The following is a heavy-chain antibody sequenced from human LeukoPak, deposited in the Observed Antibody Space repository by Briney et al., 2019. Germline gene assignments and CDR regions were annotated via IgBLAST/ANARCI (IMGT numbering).Heavy chain of an antibody. CDR3: SRDVYYGAVWDAFDI. CDR2: IYSGGST. CDR1: GFSVSNNH. V-gene: IGHV3-53*01. J-gene: IGHJ3*02. D-gene: IGHD3-10*01. Sequence: PGGSLRLSCAASGFSVSNNHMRWVRQAPGQGLEWVPVIYSGGSTNYADSVKGRFTISRDNFKNTLFLQMNNLRAEDTAVYYCSRDVYYGAVWDAFDIWGLGTMVTVPS.